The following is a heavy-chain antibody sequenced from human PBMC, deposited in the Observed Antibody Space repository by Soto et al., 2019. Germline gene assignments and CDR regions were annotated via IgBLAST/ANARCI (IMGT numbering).Heavy chain of an antibody. V-gene: IGHV1-2*02. Sequence: ASVKVSCKASGYTFTGYYMHWVRQAPGQGLEWIGWINPKSGVTNYAQRFQGRVTMTTDTSTTTAYMELRSLRSDDTAVYYCARVVPGAEAWFGPWGQGTLVTVSS. CDR2: INPKSGVT. CDR3: ARVVPGAEAWFGP. CDR1: GYTFTGYY. J-gene: IGHJ5*02. D-gene: IGHD2-2*01.